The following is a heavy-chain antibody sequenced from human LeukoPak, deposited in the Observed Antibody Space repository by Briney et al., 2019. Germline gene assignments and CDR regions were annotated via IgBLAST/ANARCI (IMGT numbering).Heavy chain of an antibody. V-gene: IGHV4-34*01. Sequence: SETLSLTCAICGGSFSEYPWTWIRQPPGKGLEWIGQIKHGGGTKYNPSLNSRVTMSLDTSKNQFSLKMTSVTAADTATYYCASGAPGYWGQGTLVTVSS. CDR2: IKHGGGT. CDR1: GGSFSEYP. CDR3: ASGAPGY. J-gene: IGHJ4*02.